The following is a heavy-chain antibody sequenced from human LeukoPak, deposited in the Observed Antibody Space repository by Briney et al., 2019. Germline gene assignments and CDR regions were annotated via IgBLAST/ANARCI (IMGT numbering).Heavy chain of an antibody. CDR1: GYTFTSYY. V-gene: IGHV1-46*01. J-gene: IGHJ5*02. CDR2: INPSGGST. D-gene: IGHD3-3*01. CDR3: ARAKGITIFGVVLNWFDP. Sequence: ASVKVSCKASGYTFTSYYIHWVRQAPGQGLEWMGIINPSGGSTSYAQKFQGRVTMTRDTSTSTVYMELSSLRSEDTAVYYCARAKGITIFGVVLNWFDPWGQGTLVTVSS.